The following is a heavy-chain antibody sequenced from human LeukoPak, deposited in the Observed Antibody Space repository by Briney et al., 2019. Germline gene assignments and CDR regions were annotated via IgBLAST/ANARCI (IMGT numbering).Heavy chain of an antibody. CDR3: AKSSSGWYFDY. J-gene: IGHJ4*02. CDR2: ISGSGTDI. CDR1: GFTFSNAW. Sequence: GGSLRLTCASSGFTFSNAWMRWVRQAPGKVLDWVSSISGSGTDIYYSDSVKGRFTISRDNAKNSLYLQMNSLRAEDTAVYYCAKSSSGWYFDYWGQGTLVTVSS. V-gene: IGHV3-21*01. D-gene: IGHD6-19*01.